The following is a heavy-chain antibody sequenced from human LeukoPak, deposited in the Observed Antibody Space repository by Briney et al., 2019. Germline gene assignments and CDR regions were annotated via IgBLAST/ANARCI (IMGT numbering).Heavy chain of an antibody. CDR3: AGHPPSSVRPFDY. V-gene: IGHV5-51*01. CDR2: IYPGDSDT. J-gene: IGHJ4*02. Sequence: GESLKISCKGSGYSFTSYWIGWVRQMPGKGLEWMGIIYPGDSDTRYSPSFQGQVTISADKSISTAYLQWSSLKASDTAMYYCAGHPPSSVRPFDYWGQGTLVTVSS. CDR1: GYSFTSYW.